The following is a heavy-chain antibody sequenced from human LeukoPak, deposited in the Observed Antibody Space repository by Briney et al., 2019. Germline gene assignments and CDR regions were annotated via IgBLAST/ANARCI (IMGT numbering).Heavy chain of an antibody. CDR2: ISWNSGSI. J-gene: IGHJ4*02. D-gene: IGHD3-22*01. Sequence: GGSLRLSCAASGFTFDDYAMHGVRQAPGKGLEWVSGISWNSGSIGYADSVKGRFTISRDNAKNSLYLQMNSLRAEDTAVYYCARDYPYYYDGMWYCDYWGQGTLVSVSS. CDR3: ARDYPYYYDGMWYCDY. CDR1: GFTFDDYA. V-gene: IGHV3-9*01.